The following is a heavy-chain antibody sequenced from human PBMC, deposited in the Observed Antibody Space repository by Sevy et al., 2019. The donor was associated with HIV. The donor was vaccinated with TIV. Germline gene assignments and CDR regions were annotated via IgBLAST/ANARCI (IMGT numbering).Heavy chain of an antibody. V-gene: IGHV3-48*03. Sequence: GGSLRLSCAASGFTFSSYEMNWVRQAPGKGLEWVSYISSSGSTIYYADSVKGRFTISRDNAKNSLYLQMNSLRAEDTAVYYCARVEVAAGTVYDYVWGSYRSIGEDAFDIWGQRTMVTVSS. D-gene: IGHD3-16*02. CDR3: ARVEVAAGTVYDYVWGSYRSIGEDAFDI. CDR1: GFTFSSYE. J-gene: IGHJ3*02. CDR2: ISSSGSTI.